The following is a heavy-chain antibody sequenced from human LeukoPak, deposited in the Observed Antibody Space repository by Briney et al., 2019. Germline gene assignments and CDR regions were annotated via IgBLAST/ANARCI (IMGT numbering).Heavy chain of an antibody. J-gene: IGHJ3*01. CDR1: GGPISSGGYS. D-gene: IGHD1-26*01. CDR2: IFQSGSP. Sequence: SQTLSLTCAVSGGPISSGGYSWTWLRQPPGTGLEWIGYIFQSGSPSYNPSLRSRVTISVYTSRNHFALELISVTAADTAMYYCARDRAGLGLLDFWGEGTMVTVSS. V-gene: IGHV4-30-2*01. CDR3: ARDRAGLGLLDF.